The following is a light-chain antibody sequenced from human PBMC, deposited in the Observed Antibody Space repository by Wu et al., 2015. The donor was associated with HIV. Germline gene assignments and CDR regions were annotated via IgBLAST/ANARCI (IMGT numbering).Light chain of an antibody. V-gene: IGKV3-20*01. J-gene: IGKJ1*01. Sequence: ELVLTQSPGTLSVSPGERATLSCRASQSASATYLAWYQQKHGQAPRLLISDTSRRATGIPDRFSGSGSGTDFTLTISRLEPEDFAVYYCQHYLNSRWTLGQGTKVQIK. CDR1: QSASATY. CDR3: QHYLNSRWT. CDR2: DTS.